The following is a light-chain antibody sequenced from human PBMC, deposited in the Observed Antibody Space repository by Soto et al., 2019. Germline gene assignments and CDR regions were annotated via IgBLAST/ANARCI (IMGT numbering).Light chain of an antibody. Sequence: EIVLTQSPGTLSLSPGETATLSCRASQSVSSSYLARYQQKPGQAPRLLIYGASSRATGVPDKFSGSGSGTDFTLTISRLEPQDVAVYYCQQYGSSRGFTFGPGTKVDIK. CDR1: QSVSSSY. J-gene: IGKJ3*01. CDR2: GAS. V-gene: IGKV3-20*01. CDR3: QQYGSSRGFT.